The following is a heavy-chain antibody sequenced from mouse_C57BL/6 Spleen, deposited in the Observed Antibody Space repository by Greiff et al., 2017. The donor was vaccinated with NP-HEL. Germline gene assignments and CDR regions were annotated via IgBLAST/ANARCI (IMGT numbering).Heavy chain of an antibody. V-gene: IGHV1-26*01. Sequence: EVQLQQSGPELVKPGASVKISCKASGYTFTDYYMNWVKQSHGKSLEWIGDINPNNGGTSYNQKFKGKATLTVDKSSSTAYMELRSLTSEDSAVYYCAERRTTVVAPYAMDYWGQGTSVTVSS. CDR3: AERRTTVVAPYAMDY. CDR1: GYTFTDYY. J-gene: IGHJ4*01. D-gene: IGHD1-1*01. CDR2: INPNNGGT.